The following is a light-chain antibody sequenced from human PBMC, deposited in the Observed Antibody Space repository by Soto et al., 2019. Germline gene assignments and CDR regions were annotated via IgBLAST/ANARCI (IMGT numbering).Light chain of an antibody. V-gene: IGLV1-44*01. CDR2: TSN. Sequence: QLVLTQPPSASGTPGQRVTISCSGSSSNIGSNTVNWYQQLPGTAPKLLIYTSNQRPSGVPDRFSGSKSGTSASLAISGLQSEDEADYYCAAWDDSLNAVVFGGGTKLTVL. J-gene: IGLJ2*01. CDR3: AAWDDSLNAVV. CDR1: SSNIGSNT.